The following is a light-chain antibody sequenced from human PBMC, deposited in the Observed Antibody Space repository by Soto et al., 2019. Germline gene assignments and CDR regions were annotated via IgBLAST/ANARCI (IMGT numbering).Light chain of an antibody. V-gene: IGKV1D-12*01. CDR3: QQLNSYPLT. CDR1: QGISRW. Sequence: DIQMTQSPASVSASVGDRVTITCLASQGISRWLAWYQQKPGRAPNLLIYAASSLQSGVPLRFSGSGSGTEFTLTISSLQPEDFATYYCQQLNSYPLTFGGGTKVDIK. J-gene: IGKJ4*01. CDR2: AAS.